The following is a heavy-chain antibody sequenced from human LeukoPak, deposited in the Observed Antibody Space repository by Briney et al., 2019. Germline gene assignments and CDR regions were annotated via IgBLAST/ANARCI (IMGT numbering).Heavy chain of an antibody. CDR1: GYTFSDHY. Sequence: PGGSLRLSCAVSGYTFSDHYIDWVRQAPGKGLEWVGQTRNKANNYATEYAASVKDRFTISRDDSRKSVYLQMDSLKTEDTAVYYCARAGTRWLQFLGYDYWGQGTLVTVSS. CDR2: TRNKANNYAT. CDR3: ARAGTRWLQFLGYDY. D-gene: IGHD5-24*01. J-gene: IGHJ4*02. V-gene: IGHV3-72*01.